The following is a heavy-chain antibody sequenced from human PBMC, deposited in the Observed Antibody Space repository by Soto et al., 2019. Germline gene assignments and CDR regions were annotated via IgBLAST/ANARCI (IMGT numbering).Heavy chain of an antibody. Sequence: SETLSLTCTVSGGSISSYYWSWIRQPPGKGLEWIGYIYYSGSTNYNPSLKSRVTVSVDTSKNQFSLKLSSVTAADTAVYYCARGGGWQDFLLSDFDLWGRGTLVTVSS. J-gene: IGHJ2*01. V-gene: IGHV4-59*01. CDR2: IYYSGST. D-gene: IGHD3-3*01. CDR3: ARGGGWQDFLLSDFDL. CDR1: GGSISSYY.